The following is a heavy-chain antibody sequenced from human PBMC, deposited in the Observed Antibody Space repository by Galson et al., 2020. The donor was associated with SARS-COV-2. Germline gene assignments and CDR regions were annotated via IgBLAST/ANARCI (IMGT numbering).Heavy chain of an antibody. D-gene: IGHD6-13*01. Sequence: GGSLRLSCGASGFSYSSSGIHWVRQAPGKGLEWVAVIWHGGSNKFYADSVKGRFTISGDSSKNTLYLQMNSLRADDTAVYYCARESVCSSSSWYIGCYYFDLWGRGTQVTVSS. V-gene: IGHV3-33*01. CDR3: ARESVCSSSSWYIGCYYFDL. CDR2: IWHGGSNK. CDR1: GFSYSSSG. J-gene: IGHJ2*01.